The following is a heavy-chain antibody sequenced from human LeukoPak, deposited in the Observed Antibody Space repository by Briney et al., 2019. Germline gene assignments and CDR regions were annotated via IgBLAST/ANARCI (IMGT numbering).Heavy chain of an antibody. Sequence: GGSLRLSCAASGFTFSSYSMNWVRQAPGKGLEWVSSISSSSSYIYYADSVKGRFTISRDNAKNSLYLQMNSLRAEDTAVYYCARGTVGATFSIGSSFDYWGQGTLVTVSS. J-gene: IGHJ4*02. CDR3: ARGTVGATFSIGSSFDY. V-gene: IGHV3-21*01. CDR2: ISSSSSYI. CDR1: GFTFSSYS. D-gene: IGHD1-26*01.